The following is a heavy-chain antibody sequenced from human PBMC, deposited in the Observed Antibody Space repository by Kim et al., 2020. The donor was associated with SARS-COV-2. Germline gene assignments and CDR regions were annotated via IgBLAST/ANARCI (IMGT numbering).Heavy chain of an antibody. Sequence: SETLSLTCTVSGGSISSSSYYWGWIRQPPGKGREWIGSIYYSGSTYYNLSLKSRVTISVDTSKNQFSLKLSSVTAAETAVYYCARSREYYYDSSGSDWYFDLWGRGTLVTVSS. CDR1: GGSISSSSYY. CDR3: ARSREYYYDSSGSDWYFDL. V-gene: IGHV4-39*01. CDR2: IYYSGST. J-gene: IGHJ2*01. D-gene: IGHD3-22*01.